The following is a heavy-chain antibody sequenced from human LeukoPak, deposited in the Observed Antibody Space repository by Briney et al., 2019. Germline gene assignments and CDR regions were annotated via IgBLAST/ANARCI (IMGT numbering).Heavy chain of an antibody. CDR2: IYYSGST. D-gene: IGHD3-22*01. Sequence: SETLSLTCTVSGGSISSSSYYWGWIRQPPGKGLEWIGSIYYSGSTYYNPSLKSRVTISVDTSKNQFSLKLSSVTAADTAVYYCARVHAYYYDSSGYTVPHDAFDIWGQGTMVTVSS. CDR1: GGSISSSSYY. CDR3: ARVHAYYYDSSGYTVPHDAFDI. J-gene: IGHJ3*02. V-gene: IGHV4-39*07.